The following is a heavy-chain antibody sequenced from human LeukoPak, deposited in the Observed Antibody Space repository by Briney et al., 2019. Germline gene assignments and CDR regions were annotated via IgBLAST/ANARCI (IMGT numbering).Heavy chain of an antibody. V-gene: IGHV4-34*01. Sequence: SETLSLTCAVYGGSFSGYYWSWIRQPPGKGLEWIGEINHSGSTNYNPSLKSRVTISVDTSKNQFSLKLSSVTAADTAVYYCARRRAYSSSWYRGYYFDCWGQGTLVTVSS. CDR3: ARRRAYSSSWYRGYYFDC. CDR2: INHSGST. CDR1: GGSFSGYY. D-gene: IGHD6-13*01. J-gene: IGHJ4*02.